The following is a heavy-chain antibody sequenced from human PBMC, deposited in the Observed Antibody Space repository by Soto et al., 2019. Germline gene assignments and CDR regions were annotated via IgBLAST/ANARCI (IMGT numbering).Heavy chain of an antibody. CDR3: AGSVAVAGTGTRNWFDP. J-gene: IGHJ5*02. D-gene: IGHD6-19*01. Sequence: ASVKVSCKASGYTFTSYGISWVRQAPGQGLEWMGWISAYNGNTNYAQKLQGRVTMTTETSTSTAYMELRGLRSDDTAVYYCAGSVAVAGTGTRNWFDPWGQGTLVTVSS. V-gene: IGHV1-18*01. CDR1: GYTFTSYG. CDR2: ISAYNGNT.